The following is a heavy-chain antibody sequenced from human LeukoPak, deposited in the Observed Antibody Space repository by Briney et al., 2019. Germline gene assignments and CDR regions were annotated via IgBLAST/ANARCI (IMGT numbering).Heavy chain of an antibody. CDR1: GFTFSSYA. D-gene: IGHD2-2*01. J-gene: IGHJ3*02. Sequence: GGSLRLSCAASGFTFSSYAMSWVRQAPGKGLEWVSAISGSGGSTYYADSVKGRFTISRDNSKNTLYLQMNSLRAEDTAVYYCAKPIVPAVNPYAGDAFDIWGQGTMVTVSS. V-gene: IGHV3-23*01. CDR2: ISGSGGST. CDR3: AKPIVPAVNPYAGDAFDI.